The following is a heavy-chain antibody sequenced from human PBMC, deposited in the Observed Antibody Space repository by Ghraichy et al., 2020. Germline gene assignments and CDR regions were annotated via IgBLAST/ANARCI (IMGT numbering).Heavy chain of an antibody. D-gene: IGHD3-10*01. Sequence: GGSLRLSCAASGFTFSNYNMNWVRQAPGKGLEWVSSISSGSTYIYFADSVKGRFTVSRDNAKNSLYLQMNSLRVDDTAVYYCARGPGSGLYNSYYFYHWGEGTLVSVSS. V-gene: IGHV3-21*01. CDR3: ARGPGSGLYNSYYFYH. CDR1: GFTFSNYN. J-gene: IGHJ4*02. CDR2: ISSGSTYI.